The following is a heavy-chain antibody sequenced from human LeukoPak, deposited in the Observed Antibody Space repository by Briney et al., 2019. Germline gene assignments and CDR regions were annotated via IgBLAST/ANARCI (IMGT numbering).Heavy chain of an antibody. D-gene: IGHD3-3*01. CDR3: AKECDYYDFWTPAAFDI. V-gene: IGHV3-30*18. Sequence: PGRSLRLSCAASGFTLSSYGMHWVRQAPGKGLDWVAVISYDGSNKYYAHSVKGRFPISRRNSTNTLYLQMNSLRAEDTAVYYCAKECDYYDFWTPAAFDIWGQGTMVTVSS. J-gene: IGHJ3*02. CDR1: GFTLSSYG. CDR2: ISYDGSNK.